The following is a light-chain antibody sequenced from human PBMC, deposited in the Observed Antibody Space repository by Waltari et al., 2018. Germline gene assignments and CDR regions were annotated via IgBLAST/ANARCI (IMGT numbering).Light chain of an antibody. CDR3: QSFDNMLSGEVV. J-gene: IGLJ2*01. V-gene: IGLV2-14*03. Sequence: QSALTQPASVSGSPGQSITISCTGTSRYVGDYDWVSWYQQHPGKAPKVVIFDVSYRPSGVSNRFSGSKSGTSASLAITGLQADDEADYFCQSFDNMLSGEVVFGGGTKLAVL. CDR2: DVS. CDR1: SRYVGDYDW.